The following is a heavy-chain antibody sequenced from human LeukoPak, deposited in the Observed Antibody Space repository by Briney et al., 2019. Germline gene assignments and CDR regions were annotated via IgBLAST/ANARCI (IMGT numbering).Heavy chain of an antibody. CDR1: GGSINSDY. CDR3: ARVSVVYGMDV. J-gene: IGHJ6*02. V-gene: IGHV4-59*01. Sequence: PSETLSLTCSVSGGSINSDYWSWVRQCPGKGLEWIGYMFYTGSTNYNPSLKSRVTISLATSKTQFSLKLSSVTPADTAVYYCARVSVVYGMDVWGPGATVTVSS. CDR2: MFYTGST.